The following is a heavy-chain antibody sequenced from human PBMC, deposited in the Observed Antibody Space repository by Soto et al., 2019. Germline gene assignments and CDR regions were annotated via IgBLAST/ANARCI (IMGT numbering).Heavy chain of an antibody. J-gene: IGHJ1*01. Sequence: ASVKVSGKASGYKFTSYGISWVRKAPGQGLEWMGWITAHTGNTNDPQKFQCRVTMTTDTSTITAYMELMSLRSDDTAVYYCARTLNESLLGVDWG. V-gene: IGHV1-18*01. D-gene: IGHD3-3*01. CDR1: GYKFTSYG. CDR2: ITAHTGNT. CDR3: ARTLNESLLGVD.